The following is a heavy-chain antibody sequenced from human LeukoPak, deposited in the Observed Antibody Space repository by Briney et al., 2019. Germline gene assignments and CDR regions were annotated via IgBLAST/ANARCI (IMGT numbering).Heavy chain of an antibody. CDR2: IYYSGST. CDR1: GGSISSGGYY. Sequence: SETLSLTCTVSGGSISSGGYYWSWIRQHPGKGLEWIGYIYYSGSTYHHPSLKSRINISIDTSKNQFSLKLSSVTAADTAVYYCARVRGYCSSTSCYGSRGDYWGQGTLVTVSS. D-gene: IGHD2-2*01. J-gene: IGHJ4*02. CDR3: ARVRGYCSSTSCYGSRGDY. V-gene: IGHV4-31*03.